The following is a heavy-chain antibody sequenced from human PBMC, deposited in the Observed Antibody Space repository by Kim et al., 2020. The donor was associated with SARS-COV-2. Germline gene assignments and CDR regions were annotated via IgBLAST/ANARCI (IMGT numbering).Heavy chain of an antibody. D-gene: IGHD3-22*01. CDR1: GYTFTSYY. CDR2: INPSGGST. J-gene: IGHJ5*02. V-gene: IGHV1-46*01. Sequence: ASVKVSCKASGYTFTSYYMHWVRQAPGQGLEWMGIINPSGGSTSYAQKFQGRVTMTRDTSTSTVYMELSSLRSEDTAVYYCARGLQGYYDSSGPPGWFDPWGQGTLVTVSS. CDR3: ARGLQGYYDSSGPPGWFDP.